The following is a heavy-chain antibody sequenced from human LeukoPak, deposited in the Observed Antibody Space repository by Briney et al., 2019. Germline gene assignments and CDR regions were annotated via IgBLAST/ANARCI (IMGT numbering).Heavy chain of an antibody. Sequence: GASVKVSCKASGGTFSSYTISWVRQAPGQGLEWMGRIIPILGIANYAQKLQGRVTMTTDTSTSTAYMVLRSLRSDDTAVYYCARDLGSSATSTNWFDPWGQGTLVTVSS. V-gene: IGHV1-69*04. D-gene: IGHD6-6*01. CDR2: IIPILGIA. J-gene: IGHJ5*02. CDR1: GGTFSSYT. CDR3: ARDLGSSATSTNWFDP.